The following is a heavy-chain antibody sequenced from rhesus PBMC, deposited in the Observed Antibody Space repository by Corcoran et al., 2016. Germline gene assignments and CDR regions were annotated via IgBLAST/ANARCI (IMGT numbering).Heavy chain of an antibody. CDR3: ARAPLRSLNRFDV. J-gene: IGHJ5-1*01. CDR1: GGSISSNY. D-gene: IGHD4-23*01. V-gene: IGHV4-173*01. CDR2: ISGSSGSP. Sequence: QLQLQESGPGLVKPSETLSLTCAVSGGSISSNYWSWIRQPPGQGLEWIGRISGSSGSPDYNPSLKSRVTISTDTSKSQFSLKMISVTAADTALFYCARAPLRSLNRFDVWGPGVLVTVSS.